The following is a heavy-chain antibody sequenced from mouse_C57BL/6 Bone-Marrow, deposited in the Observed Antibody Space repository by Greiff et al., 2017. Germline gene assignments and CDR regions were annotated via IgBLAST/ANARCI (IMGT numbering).Heavy chain of an antibody. J-gene: IGHJ1*03. CDR2: IYPRSGNT. Sequence: QVQLQQSGAELARPGASVKLSCKASGYTFTSYGISWVKQRTGQGLEWIGEIYPRSGNTYYNEKFKGKATLTADKSSSTAYMELRSLTSEDSAVYFWARSTVVAPQYWYVDVWGTGTTVTVSS. CDR3: ARSTVVAPQYWYVDV. V-gene: IGHV1-81*01. D-gene: IGHD1-1*01. CDR1: GYTFTSYG.